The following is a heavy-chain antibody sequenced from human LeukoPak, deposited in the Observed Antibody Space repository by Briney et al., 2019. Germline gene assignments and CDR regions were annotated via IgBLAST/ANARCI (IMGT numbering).Heavy chain of an antibody. CDR1: GYTSSTYY. CDR2: INPTGGTT. D-gene: IGHD1-26*01. Sequence: ASVKVSCKASGYTSSTYYMHWVRQAPGQGLEWVGVINPTGGTTTYAQKFQGRVTMTRDTSSSTVYMELSSLRIEDTAVYYCSRDLGGSYNDYWGQGTRVTVSS. V-gene: IGHV1-46*01. J-gene: IGHJ4*02. CDR3: SRDLGGSYNDY.